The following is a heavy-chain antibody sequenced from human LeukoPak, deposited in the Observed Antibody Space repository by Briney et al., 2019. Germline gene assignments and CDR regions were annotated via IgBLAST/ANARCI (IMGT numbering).Heavy chain of an antibody. CDR2: VSTTGYYI. CDR1: GFTFSGYS. CDR3: ARGGDCGTTSCYYFDF. V-gene: IGHV3-21*01. D-gene: IGHD2-2*01. Sequence: KPGGSLRLSCAASGFTFSGYSMNWVRQAPGKGLEWVSSVSTTGYYIYYADSVKGRLSISRDNAKNSLYLQMNSLRAEDTAVYYCARGGDCGTTSCYYFDFWGQGTRVTVSS. J-gene: IGHJ4*02.